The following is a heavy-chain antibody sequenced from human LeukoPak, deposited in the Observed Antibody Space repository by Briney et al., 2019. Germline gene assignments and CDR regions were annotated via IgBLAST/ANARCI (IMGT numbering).Heavy chain of an antibody. D-gene: IGHD3-16*01. CDR3: AKDTDAYGGDMDV. Sequence: PGRSLRLSCAASGFTFSSYGMHWVRQAPGKGLEWVAVIWYDGSNKYYADSVKGLFTISRDNSKNTLYLQMNSLRAEDTAVYYCAKDTDAYGGDMDVWGKGTTVTVSS. V-gene: IGHV3-33*06. J-gene: IGHJ6*03. CDR2: IWYDGSNK. CDR1: GFTFSSYG.